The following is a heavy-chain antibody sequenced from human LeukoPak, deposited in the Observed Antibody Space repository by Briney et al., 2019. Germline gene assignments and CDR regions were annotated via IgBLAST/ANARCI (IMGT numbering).Heavy chain of an antibody. V-gene: IGHV1-18*01. D-gene: IGHD2-2*01. CDR2: IGAYNGNT. Sequence: ASVKVSCKASGYTFTSYGISWVRQAPGQGLEWMGWIGAYNGNTNYAQKLQGRVTMTTDTSTSTAYMELRSLRSDDTAVYYCARVECSSTSCYPRLDYWGQGTLVTVSS. J-gene: IGHJ4*02. CDR1: GYTFTSYG. CDR3: ARVECSSTSCYPRLDY.